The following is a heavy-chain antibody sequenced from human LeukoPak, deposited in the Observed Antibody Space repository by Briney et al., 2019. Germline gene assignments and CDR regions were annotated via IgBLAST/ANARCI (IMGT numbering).Heavy chain of an antibody. CDR2: INHSGST. CDR1: GGSFSGYY. Sequence: PSETLSLTCAVYGGSFSGYYWSWIRQPPGKGLEWIGEINHSGSTNYNPSLKSRVTISVDTSKNQFSLKLSSVTAADTAVYYCARNSEIDPADRVAVAPSWFDPWGQGTLVTVSS. CDR3: ARNSEIDPADRVAVAPSWFDP. J-gene: IGHJ5*02. D-gene: IGHD6-19*01. V-gene: IGHV4-34*01.